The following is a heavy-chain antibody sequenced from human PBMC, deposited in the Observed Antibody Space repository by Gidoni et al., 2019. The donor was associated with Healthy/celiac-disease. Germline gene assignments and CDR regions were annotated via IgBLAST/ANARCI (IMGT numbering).Heavy chain of an antibody. V-gene: IGHV3-49*03. CDR3: SRGSGYLILFDY. CDR2: IRSKAYGGTT. CDR1: GFTFGDYA. D-gene: IGHD5-12*01. J-gene: IGHJ4*02. Sequence: TASGFTFGDYAMSWFRQAPGKGLEWVGFIRSKAYGGTTEYAASVKGRFTISRDDSKSIAYLQMNSLKTEDTAVYYCSRGSGYLILFDYWGQGTLVTVSS.